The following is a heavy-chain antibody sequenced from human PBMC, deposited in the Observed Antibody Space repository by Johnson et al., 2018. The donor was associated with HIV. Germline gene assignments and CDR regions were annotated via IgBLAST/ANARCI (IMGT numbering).Heavy chain of an antibody. D-gene: IGHD1-7*01. V-gene: IGHV3-30*02. Sequence: QVQLVESGGGVVQPGGSLRLSCAASGFTFSSYGMHWVRQAPGKGLEWVAFIRYDGTNKYYADSVKGRFTISRDNSKNTLYLQMNSLRAEDKAVYYCARDQNIRYNWNSDAFDIWGQGTMVTVS. J-gene: IGHJ3*02. CDR1: GFTFSSYG. CDR2: IRYDGTNK. CDR3: ARDQNIRYNWNSDAFDI.